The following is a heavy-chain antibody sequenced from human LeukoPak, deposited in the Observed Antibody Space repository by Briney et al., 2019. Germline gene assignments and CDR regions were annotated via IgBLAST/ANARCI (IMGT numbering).Heavy chain of an antibody. D-gene: IGHD6-19*01. CDR3: ATASVLGIAVAGTLTG. V-gene: IGHV1-24*01. Sequence: ASVKVSCKVSGYTLIELSMHWVRQAPGKGLEWMGGLDPEDGETIYAQKFQGRVTMTEDTSTDTAYMELSSLRSEDTAVYYCATASVLGIAVAGTLTGWGQGTLATVSS. CDR1: GYTLIELS. CDR2: LDPEDGET. J-gene: IGHJ4*02.